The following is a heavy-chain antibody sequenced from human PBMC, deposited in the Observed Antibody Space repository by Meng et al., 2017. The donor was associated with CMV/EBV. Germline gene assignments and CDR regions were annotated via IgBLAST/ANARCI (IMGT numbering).Heavy chain of an antibody. CDR1: GFTFSSYS. J-gene: IGHJ4*02. V-gene: IGHV3-21*01. CDR3: ARAIGVVIKIERLSLYYFDY. CDR2: ISSSSSYI. D-gene: IGHD3-3*01. Sequence: GGSLRLSCAASGFTFSSYSMNWVRQAPGKGLEWVSSISSSSSYIYYADSVKGRFTISRDNAKNSLYLQMNSLRAEDTAVYYCARAIGVVIKIERLSLYYFDYWGQGTLVTVSS.